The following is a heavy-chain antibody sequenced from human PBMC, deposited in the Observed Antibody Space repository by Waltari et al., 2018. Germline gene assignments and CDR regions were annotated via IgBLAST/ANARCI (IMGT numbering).Heavy chain of an antibody. V-gene: IGHV4-38-2*02. D-gene: IGHD3-22*01. CDR3: ARDSYDSSGYYYVA. Sequence: QVQLQESGPGLVKPSETLSLTCTVSGYSIRSGYYWGWIRQPPGKGLEWIGSIYHSGSTYYNPSLKSRVTISVDTSKNQFSLKLSSVTAADTAVYYCARDSYDSSGYYYVAWGQGTLVTVSS. CDR2: IYHSGST. CDR1: GYSIRSGYY. J-gene: IGHJ5*02.